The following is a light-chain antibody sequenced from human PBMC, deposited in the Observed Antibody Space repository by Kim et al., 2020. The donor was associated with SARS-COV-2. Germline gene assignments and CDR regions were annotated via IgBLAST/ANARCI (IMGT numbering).Light chain of an antibody. CDR1: QSVSSD. CDR3: QQYNNWLPYT. V-gene: IGKV3-15*01. CDR2: GAS. Sequence: VSPGESATRSCRASQSVSSDLAWYQQKPGQSPRLLIYGASIRPSCVPVRFSGSGSGTEFTLTISSLQSEDFAVYFCQQYNNWLPYTFGQGTKLEI. J-gene: IGKJ2*01.